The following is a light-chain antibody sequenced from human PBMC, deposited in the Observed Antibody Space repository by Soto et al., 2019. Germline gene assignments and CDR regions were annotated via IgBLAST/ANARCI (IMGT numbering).Light chain of an antibody. J-gene: IGKJ2*01. CDR2: GAS. Sequence: EIVLTQSPGTLSLSPGERATLSCRASQSVSSSYLAGYQQKPGQAPRLLIYGASSRATGIPDRFSGSGSGTEFTLTISSLQSEDSAVYYCQHYNNWPPYTFGQGTKLDIK. CDR3: QHYNNWPPYT. V-gene: IGKV3-20*01. CDR1: QSVSSSY.